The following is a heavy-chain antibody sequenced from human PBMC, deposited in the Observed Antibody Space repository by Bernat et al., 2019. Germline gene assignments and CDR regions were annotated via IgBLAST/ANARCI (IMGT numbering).Heavy chain of an antibody. J-gene: IGHJ3*01. CDR3: TASLAAGGFDF. CDR2: FINKPGGGTA. V-gene: IGHV3-15*01. D-gene: IGHD2-15*01. Sequence: EVQLVESGGGLVKPGESLRLSCAASGFTFSNAWMGWVRLAPGKGLEWLARFINKPGGGTADYSAPVRGRSIISRDDSKDTLYFEMNSLKTEDTGVYYCTASLAAGGFDFWGQGTMVTVSS. CDR1: GFTFSNAW.